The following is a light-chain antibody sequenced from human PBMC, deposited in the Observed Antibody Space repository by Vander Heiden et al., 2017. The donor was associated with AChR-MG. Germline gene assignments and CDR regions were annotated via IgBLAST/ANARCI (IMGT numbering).Light chain of an antibody. CDR2: EDN. J-gene: IGLJ2*01. Sequence: NFMLTQPHPVSESPGKTVTISCTGSSGSIASNEVQWYRQRPGSAPTTVIYEDNQRPSGVPDRFSGSIDSSSNSASLTISGLKTEDEADYYCQSYDSSNVVFGGGTKLTVL. V-gene: IGLV6-57*02. CDR3: QSYDSSNVV. CDR1: SGSIASNE.